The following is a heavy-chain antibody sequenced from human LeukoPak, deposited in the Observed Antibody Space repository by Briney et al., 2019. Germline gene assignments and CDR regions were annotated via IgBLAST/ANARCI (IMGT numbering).Heavy chain of an antibody. D-gene: IGHD3-10*01. V-gene: IGHV3-53*01. CDR3: VRERFGAIVEN. CDR2: VYGGGNT. Sequence: GGSLRLSCAASGFTVANDRMSWVRQPPGKGLEWVSAVYGGGNTAYTDSVKGRFTISRDTSKNTLLLQMNSLRAEDTAVYFCVRERFGAIVENWGQGALVIVSS. CDR1: GFTVANDR. J-gene: IGHJ4*02.